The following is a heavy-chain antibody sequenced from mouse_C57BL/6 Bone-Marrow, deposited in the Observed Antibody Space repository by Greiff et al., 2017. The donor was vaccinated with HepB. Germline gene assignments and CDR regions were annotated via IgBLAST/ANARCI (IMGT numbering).Heavy chain of an antibody. D-gene: IGHD1-1*01. CDR1: GFTFSDYG. CDR2: ISSGSSTI. J-gene: IGHJ1*03. Sequence: EVKLVESGGGLVKPGGSLKLSCAASGFTFSDYGMHWVRQAPEKGLEWVAYISSGSSTIYYADTVKGRFTISRDNAKNTLFLQMTSLRSEDTAMYYCARPSITTVVARGGYFDVWGTGTTVTVSS. CDR3: ARPSITTVVARGGYFDV. V-gene: IGHV5-17*01.